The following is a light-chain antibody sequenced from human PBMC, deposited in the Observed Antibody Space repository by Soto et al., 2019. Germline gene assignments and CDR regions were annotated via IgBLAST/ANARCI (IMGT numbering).Light chain of an antibody. CDR1: QSVSSD. Sequence: VVTQSPATLSVFPGETATLSCRASQSVSSDLAWYQQRPGQAPRLLIYGASTRATGIPARFRGSGSGTEFRLTFCSLQSEDFATYYCQQYNTWHPKMAFGRGTKV. CDR3: QQYNTWHPKMA. V-gene: IGKV3-15*01. CDR2: GAS. J-gene: IGKJ1*01.